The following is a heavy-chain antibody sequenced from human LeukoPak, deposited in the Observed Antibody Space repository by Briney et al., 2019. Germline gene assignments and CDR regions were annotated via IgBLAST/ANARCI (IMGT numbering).Heavy chain of an antibody. CDR3: ARAWSAFGVVTQFDY. D-gene: IGHD3-3*01. V-gene: IGHV3-11*04. CDR2: ISSSGSTI. Sequence: GGSLRLSCAASGFTFSDYYMSWIRQAPGKGLEWVSYISSSGSTIYYADSVKGRFTISRDNAKNSLYLQVNSLRAEDTAVYYCARAWSAFGVVTQFDYWGQGTLVTVSS. J-gene: IGHJ4*02. CDR1: GFTFSDYY.